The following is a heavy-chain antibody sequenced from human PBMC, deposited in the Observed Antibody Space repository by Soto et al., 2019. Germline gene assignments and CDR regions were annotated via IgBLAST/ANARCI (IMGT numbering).Heavy chain of an antibody. J-gene: IGHJ3*02. CDR2: IYYTGNT. V-gene: IGHV4-59*11. Sequence: SETLSLTCTVSGGSISGHHWNWIRQPPGKGLEWIGYIYYTGNTDSSPSLKSRVTISVDMSKNQFSLKLNSVTAADTAVYYCARTNAFDIWGQGTMVTVSS. CDR3: ARTNAFDI. CDR1: GGSISGHH.